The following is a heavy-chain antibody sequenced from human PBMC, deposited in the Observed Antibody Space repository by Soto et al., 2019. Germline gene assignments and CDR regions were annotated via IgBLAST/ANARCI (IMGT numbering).Heavy chain of an antibody. CDR3: AKDGRITMIVVGTYGMDV. D-gene: IGHD3-22*01. J-gene: IGHJ6*02. CDR2: ISGSGGST. CDR1: GFTFSSYA. V-gene: IGHV3-23*01. Sequence: GGSLRLSCAASGFTFSSYAMSWVRQAPGKGLEWVSAISGSGGSTYYADSVKGRFTISRDNSKNTLYLQMNSLRAEDTAVYYCAKDGRITMIVVGTYGMDVWGQGTTVPSP.